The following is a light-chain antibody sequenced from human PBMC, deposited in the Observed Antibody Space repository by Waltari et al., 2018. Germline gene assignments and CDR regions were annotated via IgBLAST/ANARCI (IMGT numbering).Light chain of an antibody. Sequence: QSALTQPASVSGSPGQSITISCTGTSSDVGGYNYVSWYQQHPGKAPKLMIYDVSNRPSGVSNLFSCSTSGNTAFLTISGLQAEDEADYYCSSYTSSSTLGVFGGGTKLTVL. CDR1: SSDVGGYNY. CDR3: SSYTSSSTLGV. V-gene: IGLV2-14*03. CDR2: DVS. J-gene: IGLJ3*02.